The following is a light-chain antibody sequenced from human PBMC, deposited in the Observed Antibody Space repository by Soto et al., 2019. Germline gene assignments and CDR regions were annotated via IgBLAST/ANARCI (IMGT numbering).Light chain of an antibody. CDR2: AVS. J-gene: IGKJ1*01. V-gene: IGKV3-20*01. Sequence: EIVLTQSPGTLSLSPGERATLSCRASQSVRSSYLAWHQQKPGQAPRLVISAVSRRATGIPDRFSGSGSGTDFTLTISRLEPEDFAVYYCQQYDSAQRTFGQGTKVEVK. CDR1: QSVRSSY. CDR3: QQYDSAQRT.